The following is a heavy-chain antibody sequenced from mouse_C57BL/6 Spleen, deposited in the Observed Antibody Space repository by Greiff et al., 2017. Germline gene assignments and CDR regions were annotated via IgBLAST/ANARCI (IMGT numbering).Heavy chain of an antibody. Sequence: EVQLEESGTVLVRPGASVKISCKTSGYTFTSYWMHWVKQRPGQGLEWIGAIYPGNSDTSYNQKFKGKAKLTAVTSASTAYMDLSSLTTEDSAVYYCTSEIHSKAFDYWGQGTTLTVSS. J-gene: IGHJ2*01. CDR3: TSEIHSKAFDY. CDR1: GYTFTSYW. D-gene: IGHD2-5*01. V-gene: IGHV1-5*01. CDR2: IYPGNSDT.